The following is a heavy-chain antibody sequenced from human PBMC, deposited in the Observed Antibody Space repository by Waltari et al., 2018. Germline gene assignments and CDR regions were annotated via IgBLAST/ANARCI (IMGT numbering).Heavy chain of an antibody. CDR2: IGYDGSNK. J-gene: IGHJ4*02. CDR3: AKDLRHDYGDYYFDY. V-gene: IGHV3-30*18. Sequence: QVQLVESGGGVVQPGRSLRLSCAASGFTFSSYGMHWVRQAPGKGLEWVAVIGYDGSNKYYADSVKGRFTISRDNSKNTLYLQMNSLRAEDTAMYYCAKDLRHDYGDYYFDYWGQGTLVTVSS. CDR1: GFTFSSYG. D-gene: IGHD4-17*01.